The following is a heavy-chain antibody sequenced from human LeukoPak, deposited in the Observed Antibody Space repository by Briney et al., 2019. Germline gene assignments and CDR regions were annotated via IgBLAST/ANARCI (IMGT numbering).Heavy chain of an antibody. CDR2: INPNSGGT. CDR3: ARALYYDSSGYYSSSYYYFQH. CDR1: GGTLSSYG. Sequence: ASVKVSCKASGGTLSSYGITWVRQAPGQGLEWMGWINPNSGGTNYAQKFQGRVTMTRDTSISTAYMELSRLRSDDTAEYYCARALYYDSSGYYSSSYYYFQHWGQGTLVTVSS. V-gene: IGHV1-2*02. D-gene: IGHD3-22*01. J-gene: IGHJ1*01.